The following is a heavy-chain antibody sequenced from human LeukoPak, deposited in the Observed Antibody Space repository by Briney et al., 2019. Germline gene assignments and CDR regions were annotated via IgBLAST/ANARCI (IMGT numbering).Heavy chain of an antibody. CDR1: GGSFSGYY. Sequence: SETLSLTCAVYGGSFSGYYWSWIRQPPGKGLEWIGEINHSGSTNYNPSLKSRVTISVDTSKNQFSLKLSSVTATDTAVYYCARGRGSSWYQYYYYYMDVWGKGTTVTVSS. CDR3: ARGRGSSWYQYYYYYMDV. CDR2: INHSGST. D-gene: IGHD6-13*01. J-gene: IGHJ6*03. V-gene: IGHV4-34*01.